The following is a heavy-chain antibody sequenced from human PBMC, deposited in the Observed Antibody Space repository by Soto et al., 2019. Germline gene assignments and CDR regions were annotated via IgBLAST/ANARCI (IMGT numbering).Heavy chain of an antibody. J-gene: IGHJ4*02. CDR3: ARDLGGFPDY. V-gene: IGHV1-18*01. D-gene: IGHD5-12*01. Sequence: QVQLVQSGAEVKKPGASVKVSCKASGYSFTSYGISWVRQAPGQGLEWMGWISAYNGNRKYAQKFQGRVTMTTDTYTSTAYMELRSLSSDDTAVYYCARDLGGFPDYWGQGTLVTVSS. CDR1: GYSFTSYG. CDR2: ISAYNGNR.